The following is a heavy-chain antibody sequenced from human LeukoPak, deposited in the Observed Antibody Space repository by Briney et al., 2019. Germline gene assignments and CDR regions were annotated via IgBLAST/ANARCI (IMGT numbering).Heavy chain of an antibody. CDR2: IDPSDAYT. CDR3: VRHPLGRYNNGPPDY. Sequence: GESLRISCKGSGYIFTSYWISWVRQMPGKGLEWMGRIDPSDAYTNYSPSFQGHVTISADKSISTAYLQWSSLQASDTAMYYCVRHPLGRYNNGPPDYGGQRTLVTVSS. J-gene: IGHJ4*02. D-gene: IGHD1-14*01. V-gene: IGHV5-10-1*01. CDR1: GYIFTSYW.